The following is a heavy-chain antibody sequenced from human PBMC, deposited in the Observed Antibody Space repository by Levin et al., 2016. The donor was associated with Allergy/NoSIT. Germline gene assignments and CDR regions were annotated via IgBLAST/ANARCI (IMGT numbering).Heavy chain of an antibody. V-gene: IGHV1-8*01. Sequence: ASVKVSCKASGYTFTSYDINWVRQATGQGLEWMGWMNPNSGNTGYAQKFQGRVTMTRNTSISTAYMELSSLRSEDTAVYYCARGRRYYDFWGGGRGYYYGMDVWGQGTTVTVSS. J-gene: IGHJ6*02. D-gene: IGHD3-3*01. CDR3: ARGRRYYDFWGGGRGYYYGMDV. CDR1: GYTFTSYD. CDR2: MNPNSGNT.